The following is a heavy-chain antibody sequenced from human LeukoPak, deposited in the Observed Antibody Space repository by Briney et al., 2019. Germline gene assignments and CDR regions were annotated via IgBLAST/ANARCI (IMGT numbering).Heavy chain of an antibody. CDR2: ISYDGSNK. D-gene: IGHD4-11*01. V-gene: IGHV3-30-3*01. J-gene: IGHJ6*02. CDR1: GFTFSSYA. CDR3: ARGLGYSNYYYYYGMDV. Sequence: PGGSLRLSCAASGFTFSSYAMHWVRQAPGKGLEWVAVISYDGSNKYYADSVKGRFTISRDNSKNTLYLQMSSLRAEDTAVYYCARGLGYSNYYYYYGMDVWGQGTTVTVSS.